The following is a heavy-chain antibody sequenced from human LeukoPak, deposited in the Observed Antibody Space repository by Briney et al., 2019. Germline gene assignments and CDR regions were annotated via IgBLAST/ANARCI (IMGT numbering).Heavy chain of an antibody. J-gene: IGHJ4*02. CDR2: IRQDGSEK. CDR1: GFTFSNYW. CDR3: AREPGSYRYPSDY. V-gene: IGHV3-7*01. D-gene: IGHD3-16*02. Sequence: SGGSLRLSCAASGFTFSNYWMSWVRQTPGKGLEWVANIRQDGSEKYYVDSVKGRFTISRDNAKNSLYLQMNSPRVEDTAVYYCAREPGSYRYPSDYWGQGTLVTVSS.